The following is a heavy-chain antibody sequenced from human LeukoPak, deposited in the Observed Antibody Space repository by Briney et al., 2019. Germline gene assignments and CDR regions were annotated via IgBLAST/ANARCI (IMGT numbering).Heavy chain of an antibody. D-gene: IGHD3-22*01. CDR2: ISGSGGST. CDR3: AKPPGGYYDSSGHHDAFDI. CDR1: GFTFSSYA. J-gene: IGHJ3*02. Sequence: GGSPRLSCAASGFTFSSYAMSWVRQAPGKGLEWVSAISGSGGSTYYADSVKGRFTISRDNSKNTLYLQMNSLRAEDTAVYYCAKPPGGYYDSSGHHDAFDIWGQGTMVTVSS. V-gene: IGHV3-23*01.